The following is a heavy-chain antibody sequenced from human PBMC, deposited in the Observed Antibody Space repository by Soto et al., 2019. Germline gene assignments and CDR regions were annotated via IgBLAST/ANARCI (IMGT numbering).Heavy chain of an antibody. CDR3: ARRDGFNLPYFDQ. CDR1: GGSISGYY. J-gene: IGHJ4*02. CDR2: MYKTGST. D-gene: IGHD5-12*01. Sequence: SETLSLTCTVSGGSISGYYWSWIRQPPGKGLEWIGYMYKTGSTVYNPSFKSRVTISVDTSKNQFSLKLNSVTAADTAVYYCARRDGFNLPYFDQWGQGTLVTVSS. V-gene: IGHV4-59*01.